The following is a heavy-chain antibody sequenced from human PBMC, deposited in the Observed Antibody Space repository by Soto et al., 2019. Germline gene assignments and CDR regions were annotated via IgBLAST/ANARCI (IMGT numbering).Heavy chain of an antibody. CDR3: ARPYCSGGSCYNWFDP. V-gene: IGHV3-7*03. CDR1: GFTFSTYW. D-gene: IGHD2-15*01. CDR2: IKQDGSQK. Sequence: PGGSLRLSCAASGFTFSTYWMNWVRQAPGKGLEWVANIKQDGSQKYYMDSVKGRFTIYRDNAKNSLYLQMNSLRAEDTAIYYCARPYCSGGSCYNWFDPWGQGTLVTISS. J-gene: IGHJ5*02.